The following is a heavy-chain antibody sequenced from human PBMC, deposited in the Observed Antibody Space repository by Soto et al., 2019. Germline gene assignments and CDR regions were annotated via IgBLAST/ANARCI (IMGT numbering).Heavy chain of an antibody. D-gene: IGHD4-17*01. V-gene: IGHV4-31*03. CDR3: ASPTTAGAFDI. CDR1: GGSISSGGYY. CDR2: IYYSGST. Sequence: TSETLSLTCTVSGGSISSGGYYWSWIRQHPGKGLEWIGYIYYSGSTYYNPSLKSRVTISVDTSKNQFSLKLSSVTAADTAVYYCASPTTAGAFDIWGQGTMVTVSS. J-gene: IGHJ3*02.